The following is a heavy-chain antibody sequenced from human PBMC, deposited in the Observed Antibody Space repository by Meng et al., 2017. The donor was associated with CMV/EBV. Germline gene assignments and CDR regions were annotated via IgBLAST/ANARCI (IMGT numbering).Heavy chain of an antibody. J-gene: IGHJ4*02. CDR3: ARAFPRSSGSYYLSPFFNY. Sequence: ASVKVSCKASGYTFTSYYMHWVRQAPGQGLEWMGIINPSGGSTSYAQKFQGRVTMTRDTSTSTVYMELSSLRSEDTAVYYCARAFPRSSGSYYLSPFFNYWGQGNLVTVSS. V-gene: IGHV1-46*01. D-gene: IGHD1-26*01. CDR2: INPSGGST. CDR1: GYTFTSYY.